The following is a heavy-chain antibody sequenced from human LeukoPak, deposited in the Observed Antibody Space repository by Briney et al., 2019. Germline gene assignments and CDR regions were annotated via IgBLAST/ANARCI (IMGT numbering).Heavy chain of an antibody. CDR3: ARGPNYEGGDWFDP. CDR2: INPNSGGT. V-gene: IGHV1-2*04. Sequence: ASVKVSCKASGYTFTGYYMHWVRQAPGQGLEWMGWINPNSGGTNYAQKFQGWVTMTRDTSISTAYMELSRLRSDDTAVYYCARGPNYEGGDWFDPWGQGTLVTVSS. D-gene: IGHD3-3*01. J-gene: IGHJ5*02. CDR1: GYTFTGYY.